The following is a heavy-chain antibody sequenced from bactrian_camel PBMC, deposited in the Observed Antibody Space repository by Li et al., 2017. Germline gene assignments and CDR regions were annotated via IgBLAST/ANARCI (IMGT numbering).Heavy chain of an antibody. CDR3: AADGVNLRLARGYNY. CDR2: IDNAGSA. Sequence: HVQLVESGGGSVQAGESLRLSCVASGFPGNNLYMAWFRQAPGKEREGVAAIDNAGSATYTYAVQGRFTISKDSAKNTLYLQMNNLKVEDTAMYYCAADGVNLRLARGYNYWGQGTQVTVS. J-gene: IGHJ4*01. V-gene: IGHV3S53*01. D-gene: IGHD1*01. CDR1: GFPGNNLY.